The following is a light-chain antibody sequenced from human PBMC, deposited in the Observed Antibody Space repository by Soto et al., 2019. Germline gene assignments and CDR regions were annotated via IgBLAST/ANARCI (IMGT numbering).Light chain of an antibody. J-gene: IGKJ4*01. CDR1: QSLVYSDGNTY. V-gene: IGKV2-30*01. CDR2: KVS. Sequence: DVVMTQSPLSLPVTLGQPASISCRSSQSLVYSDGNTYLSWFQQRPGQSPRRLIYKVSDRDSGVPDRFSGSGSVTDFTLKISSVEAEDVGFYYCMQGSHWPLTFGGGTKVEIK. CDR3: MQGSHWPLT.